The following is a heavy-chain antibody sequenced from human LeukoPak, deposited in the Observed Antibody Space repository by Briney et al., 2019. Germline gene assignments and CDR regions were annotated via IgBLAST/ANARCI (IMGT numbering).Heavy chain of an antibody. V-gene: IGHV3-30*18. D-gene: IGHD3-10*01. Sequence: GGSLRLSCGASGFTFSSYGMHWVRQAPGKGLEWVAVISYDGSNKYYADSVKGRFTISRDNSKNTLYLQMNSLRAEDTAVYYCAKDSGVGFGELLYVFDYWGQGTLVTVSS. CDR1: GFTFSSYG. J-gene: IGHJ4*02. CDR2: ISYDGSNK. CDR3: AKDSGVGFGELLYVFDY.